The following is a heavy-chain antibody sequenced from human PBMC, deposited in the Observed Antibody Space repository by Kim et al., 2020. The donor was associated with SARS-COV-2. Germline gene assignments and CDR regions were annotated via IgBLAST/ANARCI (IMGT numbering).Heavy chain of an antibody. Sequence: GGSLRLSCAASGFTFSDYYMSWIRQAPGKGLEWVSYISSSGSTIYYADSVKGRFTISRDNAKNSLYLQMNSLRAEDTAVYYCARELYDILTGYSINYYYYGMDVWGQGTTVTVSS. V-gene: IGHV3-11*01. J-gene: IGHJ6*02. CDR1: GFTFSDYY. CDR3: ARELYDILTGYSINYYYYGMDV. CDR2: ISSSGSTI. D-gene: IGHD3-9*01.